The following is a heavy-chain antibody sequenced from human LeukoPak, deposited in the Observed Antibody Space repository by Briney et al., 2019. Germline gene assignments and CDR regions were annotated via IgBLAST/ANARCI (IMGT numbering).Heavy chain of an antibody. D-gene: IGHD3-9*01. V-gene: IGHV4-59*08. CDR1: GGSISSYY. CDR2: IYYSGST. J-gene: IGHJ4*02. Sequence: SETLSLNCTVSGGSISSYYWSWIRQPPGKGLEWIGYIYYSGSTNYNPSLKSRVTISVDTSKNQFSLKLSSETAADTAVYYCARGTRYFDWLLYEPTFDYWGQGTLVTVSS. CDR3: ARGTRYFDWLLYEPTFDY.